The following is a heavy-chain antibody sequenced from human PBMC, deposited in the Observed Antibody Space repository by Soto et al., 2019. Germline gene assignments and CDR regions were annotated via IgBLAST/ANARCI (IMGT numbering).Heavy chain of an antibody. D-gene: IGHD6-25*01. CDR1: GFTFTNFA. CDR2: IWFDGNTK. J-gene: IGHJ4*02. CDR3: ARGQSGDVIDH. Sequence: QVQLLESGGGVVQPGRSLRLSCAASGFTFTNFAIHWVRQAPGKSLEWVAVIWFDGNTKYYGDSVKGRFTISRDNSKNTVYLQMNSLRDEDKAVYFCARGQSGDVIDHWGQGTLVSVSS. V-gene: IGHV3-33*01.